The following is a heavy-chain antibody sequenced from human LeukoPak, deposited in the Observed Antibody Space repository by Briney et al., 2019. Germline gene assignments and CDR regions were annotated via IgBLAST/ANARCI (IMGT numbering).Heavy chain of an antibody. Sequence: ASVKVSCKASGYTFTSNYMHWVRQAPGHGLEWMGVIAPSSGITSYAQKFQGRVTMTRDTSTSTLYMELSSLTSEDTAVYYCARASGSSAVPFDYWGQGTLVTVSS. CDR2: IAPSSGIT. CDR3: ARASGSSAVPFDY. D-gene: IGHD3-10*01. J-gene: IGHJ4*02. V-gene: IGHV1-46*01. CDR1: GYTFTSNY.